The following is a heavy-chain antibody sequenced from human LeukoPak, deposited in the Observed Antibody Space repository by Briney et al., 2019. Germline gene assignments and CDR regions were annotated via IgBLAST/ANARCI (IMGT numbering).Heavy chain of an antibody. CDR3: ARGERPTYSSGCLDY. D-gene: IGHD6-19*01. J-gene: IGHJ4*02. Sequence: ASVKVSCKTSGYTFTDYNMHWVRQAPGQGPEWMGWIDPNRGGTNYAHRFQDRVTITRDTSISTVYMELNNLRSDDTAVYYCARGERPTYSSGCLDYWGQGTLVTVSS. V-gene: IGHV1-2*07. CDR1: GYTFTDYN. CDR2: IDPNRGGT.